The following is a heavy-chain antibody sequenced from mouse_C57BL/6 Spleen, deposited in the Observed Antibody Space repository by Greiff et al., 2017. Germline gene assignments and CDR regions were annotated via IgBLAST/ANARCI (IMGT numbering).Heavy chain of an antibody. CDR3: ARDRGLLPPDY. CDR1: GFTFSSYA. V-gene: IGHV5-4*01. Sequence: EVKLEESGGGLVKPGGSLKLSCAASGFTFSSYAMSWVRQTPEKRLEWVATISAGGSYTYYPDNVKGRFTISRDNAKNNLYLQMSHLKSEDTAMYYCARDRGLLPPDYWGQGTTLTVSS. CDR2: ISAGGSYT. D-gene: IGHD1-1*01. J-gene: IGHJ2*01.